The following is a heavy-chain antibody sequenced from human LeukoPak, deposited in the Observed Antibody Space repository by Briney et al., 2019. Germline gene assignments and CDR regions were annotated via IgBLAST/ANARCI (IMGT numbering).Heavy chain of an antibody. Sequence: ASVKVSCKASGYTFTGYFMHWVRQAPGQGLEWMGWINPNSGASNYAQKFQGRVTMTRDTSISTAYMELSSLRSDDTAVYYCARDNHVCSSTSCQYYYYGMDVWGLGTTVIVSS. V-gene: IGHV1-2*02. D-gene: IGHD2-2*01. J-gene: IGHJ6*02. CDR2: INPNSGAS. CDR1: GYTFTGYF. CDR3: ARDNHVCSSTSCQYYYYGMDV.